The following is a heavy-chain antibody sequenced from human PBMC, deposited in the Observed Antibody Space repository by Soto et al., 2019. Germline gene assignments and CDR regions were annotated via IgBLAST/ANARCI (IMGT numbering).Heavy chain of an antibody. CDR1: GFTFSDYA. J-gene: IGHJ4*02. D-gene: IGHD6-19*01. Sequence: VQLVESGGGVVQPGRSLRLSFAASGFTFSDYAMHWVRQAPGKGLEWVAVVSHDGRNTHYADSVKGRFTIPRDSSKNTVSLEMTSRRAEDTAVYYCAKGGRQWLVTSDFNYWGQGALVTVSS. V-gene: IGHV3-30*18. CDR2: VSHDGRNT. CDR3: AKGGRQWLVTSDFNY.